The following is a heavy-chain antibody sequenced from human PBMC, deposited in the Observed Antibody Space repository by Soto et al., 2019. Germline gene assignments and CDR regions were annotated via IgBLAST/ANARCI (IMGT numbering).Heavy chain of an antibody. J-gene: IGHJ6*02. CDR3: TTRGSWFGESPYYYYGMDV. CDR1: GFTFSNAW. D-gene: IGHD3-10*01. CDR2: IKSKTDGGTT. Sequence: EVQLVESGGGLVKPGGSLRLSCAASGFTFSNAWMSGVRQAPGKGLEWVGRIKSKTDGGTTDYAAPVKGRFTISRDDSKNTLYLQMNSLKTEDTAVYYCTTRGSWFGESPYYYYGMDVWGQGTTVTVSS. V-gene: IGHV3-15*01.